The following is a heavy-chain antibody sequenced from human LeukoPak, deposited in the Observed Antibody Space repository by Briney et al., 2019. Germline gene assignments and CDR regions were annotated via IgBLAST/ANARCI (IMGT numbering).Heavy chain of an antibody. CDR2: IIPILGIA. V-gene: IGHV1-69*02. CDR1: GGTFSSYT. D-gene: IGHD2-2*01. Sequence: ASVKVSCKXSGGTFSSYTISWVRQAPGQGLEWMGRIIPILGIANYAQKFQGRVTITADKSTSTAYMELSSLRSEDTAVYYCARVAALGYCSSTSCYSQGWFDPWGQGTLVTVSS. CDR3: ARVAALGYCSSTSCYSQGWFDP. J-gene: IGHJ5*02.